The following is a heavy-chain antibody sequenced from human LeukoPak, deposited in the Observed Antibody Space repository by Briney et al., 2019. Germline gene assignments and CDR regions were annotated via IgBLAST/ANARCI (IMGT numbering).Heavy chain of an antibody. V-gene: IGHV1-69*05. Sequence: GASVKVSCKASGGTFISYAISWVRQAPGQGLEWMGGIIPIFGTANYAQKFQGRVTITTDESTSTAYMELSSLRSEDTAVYYCAREGISSGWYVMAAINYFDYWGQGTLVTVSS. J-gene: IGHJ4*02. D-gene: IGHD6-19*01. CDR3: AREGISSGWYVMAAINYFDY. CDR1: GGTFISYA. CDR2: IIPIFGTA.